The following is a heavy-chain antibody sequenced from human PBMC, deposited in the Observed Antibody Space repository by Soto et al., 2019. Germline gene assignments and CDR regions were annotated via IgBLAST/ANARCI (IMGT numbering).Heavy chain of an antibody. CDR2: ILVDGRT. J-gene: IGHJ3*02. D-gene: IGHD2-8*02. Sequence: GSLRLSCAASGFICSSYDMSWVRQAPGKGLEWVSTILVDGRTFYVDSVKGRFTISRDSSQDTVYLQMNSLTAGDTALYYCAKATATGGGAFDICGQGTMVTVSS. V-gene: IGHV3-23*01. CDR3: AKATATGGGAFDI. CDR1: GFICSSYD.